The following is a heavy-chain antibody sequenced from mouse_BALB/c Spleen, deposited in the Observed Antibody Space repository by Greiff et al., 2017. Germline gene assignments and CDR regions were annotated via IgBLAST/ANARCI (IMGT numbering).Heavy chain of an antibody. V-gene: IGHV1-69*01. CDR2: IDTSDSYT. D-gene: IGHD1-1*01. CDR1: GYTFTDYW. J-gene: IGHJ4*01. CDR3: ARSSTTVVEGAMDY. Sequence: QVQLKQPGAELVMPGASVKMSCKASGYTFTDYWMHWVKQRPGQGLEWIGAIDTSDSYTSYNQKFKGKATLTVDESSSTAYMQLSSLTSEDSAVYYCARSSTTVVEGAMDYWGQGTSVTVSS.